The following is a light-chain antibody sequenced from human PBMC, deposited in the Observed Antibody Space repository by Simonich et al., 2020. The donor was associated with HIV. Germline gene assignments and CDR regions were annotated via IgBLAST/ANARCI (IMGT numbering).Light chain of an antibody. CDR2: CAS. CDR3: QQYGSSPPYT. CDR1: QSVSSSY. J-gene: IGKJ2*01. Sequence: EIVLTQSPGTLSSSPGERATLPCRASQSVSSSYLAWYQQKPGQAPRLLIYCASSRATGIPDRFSGSGSGTDFTLTISRLEPEDFAVYYCQQYGSSPPYTFGQGTKLEIK. V-gene: IGKV3-20*01.